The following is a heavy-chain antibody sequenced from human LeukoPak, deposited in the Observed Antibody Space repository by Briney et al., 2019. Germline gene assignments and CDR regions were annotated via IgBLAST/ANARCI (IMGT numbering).Heavy chain of an antibody. CDR2: ISTNSDGT. CDR3: ARDGEDPTYNRFDP. D-gene: IGHD7-27*01. J-gene: IGHJ5*02. CDR1: GYTFTSYD. Sequence: SVKLSCKASGYTFTSYDINWVRQAPRPGSEWMGWISTNSDGTNYAKNFQGRVTMTRDTSIRTAYMELSRLRSDDTAVYYCARDGEDPTYNRFDPWGQGTLVTVSS. V-gene: IGHV1-2*02.